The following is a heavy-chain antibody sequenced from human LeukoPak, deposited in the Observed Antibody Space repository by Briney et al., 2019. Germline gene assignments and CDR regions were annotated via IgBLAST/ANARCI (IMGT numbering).Heavy chain of an antibody. CDR2: IYYSGST. V-gene: IGHV4-59*01. J-gene: IGHJ6*02. CDR3: ARDNLSPVTGYYYGMDV. CDR1: GGSISSYY. D-gene: IGHD4-17*01. Sequence: SETLSLTCTVSGGSISSYYWSWIRQPPGKGLEWIGYIYYSGSTNYNPSLKSRVTISVDTSKNQFSLKLSSVTAADTAVYYCARDNLSPVTGYYYGMDVWGQGTTVTVS.